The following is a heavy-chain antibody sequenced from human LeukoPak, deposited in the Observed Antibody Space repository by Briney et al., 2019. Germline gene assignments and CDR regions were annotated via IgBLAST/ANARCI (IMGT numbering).Heavy chain of an antibody. D-gene: IGHD6-13*01. CDR1: GFTLSSFW. V-gene: IGHV3-7*04. CDR2: IKQDGSEK. Sequence: PGGSLTLFCAASGFTLSSFWMNWVRQAPGKGLEWVANIKQDGSEKYYVDSVKGRFTISRDNAKNSLYLQMYSLRAEDTAVYYCARGEAAGIISVYFRHWGQGILVTVSS. CDR3: ARGEAAGIISVYFRH. J-gene: IGHJ1*01.